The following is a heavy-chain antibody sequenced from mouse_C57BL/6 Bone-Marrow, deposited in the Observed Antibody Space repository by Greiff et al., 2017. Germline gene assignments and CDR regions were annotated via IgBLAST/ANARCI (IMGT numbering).Heavy chain of an antibody. Sequence: VKLMESGAELVKPGASVKMSCKASGYTFTTYPIEWMKQNHGKSLEWIGNFHPYNDDTKYNEKFKGKATLTVEKSSSTVYLELSRLTSDDSAVYYCARSGREPPYYAMDYWGQGTSVTVSS. D-gene: IGHD1-1*01. CDR3: ARSGREPPYYAMDY. V-gene: IGHV1-47*01. J-gene: IGHJ4*01. CDR2: FHPYNDDT. CDR1: GYTFTTYP.